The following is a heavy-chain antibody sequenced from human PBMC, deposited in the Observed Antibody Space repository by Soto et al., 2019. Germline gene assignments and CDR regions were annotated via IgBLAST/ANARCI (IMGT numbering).Heavy chain of an antibody. D-gene: IGHD6-19*01. CDR1: GFTFSSYA. J-gene: IGHJ4*02. CDR3: AKAPIAVAGTTYYFDY. V-gene: IGHV3-23*01. CDR2: ISGSGGST. Sequence: GSLRLSCAASGFTFSSYAMSWVRQAPGKGLEWVSAISGSGGSTYYADSVKGRFTISRDNSKNTLYLQMNSLRTEDTAVYYCAKAPIAVAGTTYYFDYWGQGTLVTVSS.